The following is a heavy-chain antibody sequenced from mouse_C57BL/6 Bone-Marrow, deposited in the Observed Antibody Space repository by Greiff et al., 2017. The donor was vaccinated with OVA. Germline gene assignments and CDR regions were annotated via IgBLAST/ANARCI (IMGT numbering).Heavy chain of an antibody. D-gene: IGHD1-1*01. J-gene: IGHJ4*01. CDR1: GFTFSSYA. Sequence: EVMLVESGGDLVKPGGSLKLSCAASGFTFSSYAMSWVRQTPEKRLEWVATISDGGSYTYYPDNVKGRFTISRDNAKNNLYLQMSHLKSEDTAMYYCARDLYYYGSFLMDYWGQGTSVTVSS. CDR2: ISDGGSYT. CDR3: ARDLYYYGSFLMDY. V-gene: IGHV5-4*01.